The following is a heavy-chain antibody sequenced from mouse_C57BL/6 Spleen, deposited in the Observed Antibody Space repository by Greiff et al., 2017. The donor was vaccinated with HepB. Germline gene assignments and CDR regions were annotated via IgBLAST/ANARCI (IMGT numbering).Heavy chain of an antibody. D-gene: IGHD1-1*01. CDR2: IWRGGST. CDR1: GFSLTSYG. CDR3: AKGGYYGSSYHWYFDV. J-gene: IGHJ1*03. V-gene: IGHV2-5*01. Sequence: QVQLQQSGPGLVQPSQSLSITCTVSGFSLTSYGVHWVRQSPGKGLEWLGVIWRGGSTDYNAAFMSRLSITKDNSKSQVFFKMNSLQADDTAIYYCAKGGYYGSSYHWYFDVWGTGTTVTVSS.